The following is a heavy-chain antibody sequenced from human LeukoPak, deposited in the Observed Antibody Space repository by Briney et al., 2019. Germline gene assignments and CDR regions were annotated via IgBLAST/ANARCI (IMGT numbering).Heavy chain of an antibody. CDR3: GVAMDV. CDR1: GFTFSSYW. V-gene: IGHV3-7*05. Sequence: GGSRRLSCAASGFTFSSYWMNWVRQAPGKGLEWVANIKQDGSEKYYVDSVKGRFTISRDNAKNSLYLQMSSLRAEDTTVYYCGVAMDVWGRGTTVTVSS. J-gene: IGHJ6*02. D-gene: IGHD5-12*01. CDR2: IKQDGSEK.